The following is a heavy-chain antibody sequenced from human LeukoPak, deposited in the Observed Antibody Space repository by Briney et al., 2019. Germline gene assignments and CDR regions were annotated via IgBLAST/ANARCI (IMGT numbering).Heavy chain of an antibody. V-gene: IGHV3-23*01. CDR2: ISGSGSST. D-gene: IGHD1-26*01. Sequence: GRSLRLSCAASGFSFDEYAMHWVRQAPGKGLEWVSAISGSGSSTYYADSVKGRFTISRDNAENSLYLQMDSLRAEDTAVYYCARSGSDFDYWGQGTLVTVSS. CDR3: ARSGSDFDY. CDR1: GFSFDEYA. J-gene: IGHJ4*02.